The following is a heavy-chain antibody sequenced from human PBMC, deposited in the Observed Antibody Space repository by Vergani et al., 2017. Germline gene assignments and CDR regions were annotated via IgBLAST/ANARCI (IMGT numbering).Heavy chain of an antibody. V-gene: IGHV3-23*04. CDR3: AKALAGVYYYYYGMDV. J-gene: IGHJ6*02. CDR1: GFTFSSYA. Sequence: EVQLVESGGGLVQPGRSLRLSCAASGFTFSSYAMSWVRQAPGKGLERVSAISGSGGSTYYADSVKGRFTISRDNSKNTLYLQMNSLRAEDTAVYYCAKALAGVYYYYYGMDVWGQGTTVTVSS. CDR2: ISGSGGST. D-gene: IGHD2-15*01.